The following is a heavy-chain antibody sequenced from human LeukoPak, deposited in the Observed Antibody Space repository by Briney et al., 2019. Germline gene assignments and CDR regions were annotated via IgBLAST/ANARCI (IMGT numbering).Heavy chain of an antibody. D-gene: IGHD6-13*01. Sequence: SETLSLTCTVSGGSISSYYWSWIRQPPGKGLEWIGYIYYSGSTSYNPSLKSRVTISVDTSKNQFSLKLSSVTAADTAVYYCARGGIAAATDYWGQGTLVTVSS. CDR1: GGSISSYY. CDR3: ARGGIAAATDY. J-gene: IGHJ4*02. V-gene: IGHV4-59*12. CDR2: IYYSGST.